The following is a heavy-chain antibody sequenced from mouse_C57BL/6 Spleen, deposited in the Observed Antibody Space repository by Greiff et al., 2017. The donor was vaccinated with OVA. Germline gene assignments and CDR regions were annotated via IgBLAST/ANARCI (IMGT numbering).Heavy chain of an antibody. Sequence: QVQLQQPGAELVRPGSSVKLSCKASGYTFTSYWMDWVKQRPGQGLEWIGNIYPSDSETHYNQKFKDKATLTVDKSSSTAYMQLSSLTSEDSAVYYCARSRSDSTFDYWGQGTTLTVSS. D-gene: IGHD2-5*01. J-gene: IGHJ2*01. CDR1: GYTFTSYW. CDR3: ARSRSDSTFDY. CDR2: IYPSDSET. V-gene: IGHV1-61*01.